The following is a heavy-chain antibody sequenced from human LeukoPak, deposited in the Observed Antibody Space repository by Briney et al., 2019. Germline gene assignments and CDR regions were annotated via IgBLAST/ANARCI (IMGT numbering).Heavy chain of an antibody. CDR1: GYTFTGYF. Sequence: ASVTVSCKASGYTFTGYFIHWVRQAPGPGLEWMGWINPNSGGTNYAQKFQGRVTMTRDTSISTAYMELSRLRSDDTAVYYCAREAYDSGSFRTDYYYMDVWGKGTTVTISS. V-gene: IGHV1-2*02. J-gene: IGHJ6*03. CDR3: AREAYDSGSFRTDYYYMDV. CDR2: INPNSGGT. D-gene: IGHD3-10*01.